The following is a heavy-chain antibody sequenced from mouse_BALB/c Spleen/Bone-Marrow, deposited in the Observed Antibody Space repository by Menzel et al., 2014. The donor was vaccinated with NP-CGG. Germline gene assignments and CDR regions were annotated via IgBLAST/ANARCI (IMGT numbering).Heavy chain of an antibody. CDR3: ARDYGNYVRFAF. CDR2: IRNKANGYTT. J-gene: IGHJ3*01. V-gene: IGHV7-3*02. D-gene: IGHD2-1*01. CDR1: GFTFTDYY. Sequence: EAKLMDFRGGSVQPGGSLRLSCASSGFTFTDYYTSWVRQPPGKALEWLGFIRNKANGYTTEYSVSVKVRFTISRDNSQSILYLQMNSLRAEDSATYYCARDYGNYVRFAFWGQGTLVAISA.